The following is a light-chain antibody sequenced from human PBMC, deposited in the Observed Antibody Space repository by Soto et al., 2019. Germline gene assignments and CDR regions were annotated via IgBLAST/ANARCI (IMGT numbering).Light chain of an antibody. Sequence: DIQMTQSPSSLSASVEDRVIITCRASQSISNHLNWYQQKPGKAPKLLIFAASSLQSGVPPRFSGSRSGPDFTLTISSRQPEDFATYYCQQLFIYPPTFGPGTKVDIK. V-gene: IGKV1-39*01. J-gene: IGKJ3*01. CDR3: QQLFIYPPT. CDR2: AAS. CDR1: QSISNH.